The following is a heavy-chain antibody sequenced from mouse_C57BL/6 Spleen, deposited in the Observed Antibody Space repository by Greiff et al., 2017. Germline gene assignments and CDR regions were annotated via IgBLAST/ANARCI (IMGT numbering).Heavy chain of an antibody. CDR3: ARSDGYYYFDY. CDR1: GYAFSSSW. Sequence: QVQLQQSGPELVKPGASVKISCKASGYAFSSSWMNWVKQRPGKGLDWIGRIYPGDGDTNYNGKFKGKATLTADKSSSTAYMQLSSLTSEDSAVYFCARSDGYYYFDYWGQGTTLTVSS. D-gene: IGHD2-3*01. CDR2: IYPGDGDT. J-gene: IGHJ2*01. V-gene: IGHV1-82*01.